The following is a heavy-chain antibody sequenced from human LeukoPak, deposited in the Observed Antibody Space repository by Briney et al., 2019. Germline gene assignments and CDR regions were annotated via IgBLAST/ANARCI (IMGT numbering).Heavy chain of an antibody. Sequence: ASVKVSCKASRYIFANYYIHWVRQAPGQGLEWMGIINPSGGSTSYAQKFQGRVTLTRDTFTSTVYMELGSLRSEDTAVYFCARAYGYVSGSYFIFGDWGQGTLVTVSS. CDR3: ARAYGYVSGSYFIFGD. CDR1: RYIFANYY. CDR2: INPSGGST. V-gene: IGHV1-46*01. J-gene: IGHJ4*02. D-gene: IGHD1-26*01.